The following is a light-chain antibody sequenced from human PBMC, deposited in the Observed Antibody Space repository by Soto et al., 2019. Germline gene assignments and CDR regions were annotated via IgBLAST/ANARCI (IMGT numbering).Light chain of an antibody. Sequence: EIVFTQSPSTLSSFPGDTVPLSYRASQYINTRLAWYQHRPGQAPRLLIYQTSIRAGGIPARFSASGSGTDFTLTISDVQPEDFALYYCHQRQSWPRTFGQGTKVDNK. J-gene: IGKJ1*01. CDR3: HQRQSWPRT. CDR2: QTS. CDR1: QYINTR. V-gene: IGKV3-11*01.